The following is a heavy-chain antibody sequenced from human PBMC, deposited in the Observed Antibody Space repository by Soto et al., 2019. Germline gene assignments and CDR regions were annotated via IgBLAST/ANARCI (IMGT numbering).Heavy chain of an antibody. D-gene: IGHD1-26*01. CDR3: ARRTNRVGAPFEY. CDR2: IYPGDSET. V-gene: IGHV5-51*01. CDR1: GYTCTTSW. J-gene: IGHJ4*02. Sequence: PXESLKISCKAAGYTCTTSWIAWVRQVPGKGLQWMGIIYPGDSETTYSPSFQGQVTISADKSITTAYLQWSSLQASDSGMYYCARRTNRVGAPFEYWGQGTVVTVSS.